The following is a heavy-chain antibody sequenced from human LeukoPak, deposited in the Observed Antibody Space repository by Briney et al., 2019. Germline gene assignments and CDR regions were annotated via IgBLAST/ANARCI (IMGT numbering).Heavy chain of an antibody. D-gene: IGHD3-10*01. J-gene: IGHJ4*02. V-gene: IGHV3-7*03. CDR1: GFTFSSYW. Sequence: GGSLRLSCAASGFTFSSYWMSWVRQAPGKGLEWVANIKQDGSEKYYVDSVKGRFTISRDNAKNSLYLQMNSLGAEDTAVYYCANPGMVRGALGYFDYWGQGTLVTVSS. CDR2: IKQDGSEK. CDR3: ANPGMVRGALGYFDY.